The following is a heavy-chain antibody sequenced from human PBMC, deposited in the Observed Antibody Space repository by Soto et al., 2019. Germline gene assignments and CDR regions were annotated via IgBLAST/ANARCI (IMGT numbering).Heavy chain of an antibody. CDR1: GYSFTSYD. CDR3: ARGGFLEHNMDV. Sequence: QVQLVQSGAEVKKPGASVKVSCKASGYSFTSYDMNWVRQVPGQGPEWMGWMNPNSADTGYAQKFQGRMTMRRDMSTRTMYMELSGLTSEDTAVYYCARGGFLEHNMDVWGRGTTVTVSS. J-gene: IGHJ6*03. V-gene: IGHV1-8*01. CDR2: MNPNSADT.